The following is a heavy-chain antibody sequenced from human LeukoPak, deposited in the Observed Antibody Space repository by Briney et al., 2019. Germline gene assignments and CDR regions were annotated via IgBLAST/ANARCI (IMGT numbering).Heavy chain of an antibody. CDR1: GFTFSSYA. Sequence: GGSLRLSCAASGFTFSSYAMSWVRQAPGKGLEWVSAISGSGGSTYYADSVKGRFTISRDNSKNTLYLQMNSLRAEDTAVYYCARDKAVRVATITNYFDSWGLGTLVTVSS. CDR3: ARDKAVRVATITNYFDS. CDR2: ISGSGGST. V-gene: IGHV3-23*01. D-gene: IGHD5-24*01. J-gene: IGHJ4*02.